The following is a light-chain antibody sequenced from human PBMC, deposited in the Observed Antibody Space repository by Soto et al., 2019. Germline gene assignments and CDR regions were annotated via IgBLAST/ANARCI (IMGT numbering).Light chain of an antibody. Sequence: QSALTQPRSVSGSPGQSVTFPATETTMVVGGHNLFPWYQQHPGKAPKLVIYDVSKWPSGVPDRFFGSKSGNTASLTISGLQAEDEADYYCCSYAGSSLWVFGGGTKLTVL. CDR1: TMVVGGHNL. CDR2: DVS. J-gene: IGLJ3*02. CDR3: CSYAGSSLWV. V-gene: IGLV2-11*01.